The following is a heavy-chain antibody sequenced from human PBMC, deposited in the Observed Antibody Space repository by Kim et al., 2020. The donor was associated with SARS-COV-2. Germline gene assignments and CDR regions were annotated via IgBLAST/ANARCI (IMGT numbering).Heavy chain of an antibody. V-gene: IGHV3-7*01. D-gene: IGHD3-10*01. Sequence: GGSLRLSCAASGFTFSSFWMSWVRQAPGKGLEWVANIKQDGSEKYYVYSVKGRFTLSRDNAKNSLSLQMNSLRAEDTAVYYCARDMMRGDYQYYYYGMDVWGQGTTVTVSS. CDR3: ARDMMRGDYQYYYYGMDV. J-gene: IGHJ6*02. CDR2: IKQDGSEK. CDR1: GFTFSSFW.